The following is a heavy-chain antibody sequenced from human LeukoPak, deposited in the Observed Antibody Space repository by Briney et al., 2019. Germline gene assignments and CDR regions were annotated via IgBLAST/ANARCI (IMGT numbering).Heavy chain of an antibody. CDR3: ARDRNGALDY. J-gene: IGHJ4*02. CDR1: GFTFSSYS. Sequence: GGSLRLSCAASGFTFSSYSMNWVRQAPGKGLEWVSYISSSSSTIYYADSVKGRFTISRDNAKNSLYLQMNSLRAEDTAVYYCARDRNGALDYWGQGTLVTVSS. D-gene: IGHD1-1*01. CDR2: ISSSSSTI. V-gene: IGHV3-48*04.